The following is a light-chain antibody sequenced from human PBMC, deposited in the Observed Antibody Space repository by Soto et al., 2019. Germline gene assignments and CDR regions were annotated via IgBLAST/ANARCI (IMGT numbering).Light chain of an antibody. J-gene: IGLJ1*01. CDR1: SSDVGGYNY. V-gene: IGLV2-11*01. CDR2: DVS. CDR3: CSYAGNYIYV. Sequence: HSALTQPRSVSGSPGQSVTISCTGTSSDVGGYNYVSWYQQHPGKAPKLMIYDVSKRPSGVPDRFSGSKSGNTASLTISGLQAEDEADYYCCSYAGNYIYVFGTGTKVTV.